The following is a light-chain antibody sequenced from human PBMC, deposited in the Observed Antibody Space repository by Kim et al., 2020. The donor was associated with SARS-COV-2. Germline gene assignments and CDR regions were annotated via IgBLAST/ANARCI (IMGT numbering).Light chain of an antibody. V-gene: IGKV3-11*01. J-gene: IGKJ4*02. CDR3: QLRTNWLT. Sequence: EIVLTQSPATLSLSPGERATLSCRASQSVSPYLAWYQQKPGQAPRLLIYDASKRATGIPARFSGSGSGTDFTLTISSLEPDDLAVYYCQLRTNWLTSGGGTKVDIK. CDR1: QSVSPY. CDR2: DAS.